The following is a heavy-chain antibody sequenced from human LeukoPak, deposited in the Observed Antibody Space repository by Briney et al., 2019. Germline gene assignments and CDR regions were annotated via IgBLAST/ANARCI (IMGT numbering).Heavy chain of an antibody. D-gene: IGHD3-10*01. V-gene: IGHV4-39*01. CDR3: AIITMVRGEGWFDP. CDR2: MFYSGST. CDR1: GDSISGSYYY. Sequence: SETLSLTCTVSGDSISGSYYYWGWIRQPPGRGLEWIGSMFYSGSTYYNPSLKSRVTISVDTSKNQFSLKLSSVTAADTAVYYCAIITMVRGEGWFDPWGQGTLVTVSS. J-gene: IGHJ5*02.